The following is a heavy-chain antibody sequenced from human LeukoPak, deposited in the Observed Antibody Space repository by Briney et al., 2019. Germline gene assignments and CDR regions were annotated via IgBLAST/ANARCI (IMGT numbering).Heavy chain of an antibody. CDR2: MNPNSGNT. V-gene: IGHV1-8*01. CDR3: ARARGDFWSGYPQYMDV. Sequence: ASVKVSCKASGYTFTSYGINWVRQATGQGLKWMGWMNPNSGNTGYAQKFQGRVTMTRNTSISTAYMELSSLRSEDTAVYYCARARGDFWSGYPQYMDVWGKGTTVTVSS. D-gene: IGHD3-3*01. J-gene: IGHJ6*03. CDR1: GYTFTSYG.